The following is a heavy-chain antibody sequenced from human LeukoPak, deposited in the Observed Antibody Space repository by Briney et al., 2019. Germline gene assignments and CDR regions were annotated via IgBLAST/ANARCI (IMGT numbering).Heavy chain of an antibody. D-gene: IGHD4-17*01. Sequence: GGSLRLSCAASGFTFSSYWMHWVRHAPGKGLVWVSRINTDGSSTSYADSVKGRFTISRDNAKNTLYLQMNSLRAEDTAVYCCARIGPTVTSLNWGQGTLVTVSS. CDR1: GFTFSSYW. CDR3: ARIGPTVTSLN. V-gene: IGHV3-74*01. J-gene: IGHJ4*02. CDR2: INTDGSST.